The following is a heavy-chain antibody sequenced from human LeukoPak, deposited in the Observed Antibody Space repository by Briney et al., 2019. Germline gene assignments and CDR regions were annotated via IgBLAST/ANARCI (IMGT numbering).Heavy chain of an antibody. V-gene: IGHV3-23*01. CDR3: ASTEAYYDSSGYGDY. Sequence: GGSLRLSCAASGFTFSSYAMSWVRQAPGKGLEWVSAISGSGGSTYYADSVKGRFTISRDNSKNTLYLQMNSLRAEDTAVYYCASTEAYYDSSGYGDYWGQGTLVTVSS. D-gene: IGHD3-22*01. CDR2: ISGSGGST. J-gene: IGHJ4*02. CDR1: GFTFSSYA.